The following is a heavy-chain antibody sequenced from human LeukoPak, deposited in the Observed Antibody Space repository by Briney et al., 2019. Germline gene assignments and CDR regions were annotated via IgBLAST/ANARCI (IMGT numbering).Heavy chain of an antibody. D-gene: IGHD5-18*01. Sequence: ASVKVSCKASGYTVTGHYLHWVRQAPGQGLEWRGWINPNSGVTNYAQKFQVRVTMTRDTSINTAYMELHSLTSDDTAMYYCAKDAYSGFSSSYNMDSWGQGTLVTVSS. J-gene: IGHJ4*02. CDR2: INPNSGVT. CDR1: GYTVTGHY. V-gene: IGHV1-2*02. CDR3: AKDAYSGFSSSYNMDS.